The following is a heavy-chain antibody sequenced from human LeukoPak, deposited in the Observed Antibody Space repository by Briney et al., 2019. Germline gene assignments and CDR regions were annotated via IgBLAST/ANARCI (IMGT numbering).Heavy chain of an antibody. V-gene: IGHV3-13*05. J-gene: IGHJ4*02. CDR1: GFTFSSYD. CDR2: IGTAGGP. CDR3: VRASRGWYYFDY. Sequence: GGSLRLSCAASGFTFSSYDMHWVRQVTGKGLEWVSAIGTAGGPSYPGSVKGRFTISREIAKNSLYLQMNSLRDGDTAVYYCVRASRGWYYFDYWGQGTLVTVS. D-gene: IGHD6-19*01.